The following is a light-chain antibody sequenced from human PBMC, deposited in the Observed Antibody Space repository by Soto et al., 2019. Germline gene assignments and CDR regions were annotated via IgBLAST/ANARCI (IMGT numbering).Light chain of an antibody. CDR1: SSNIGINY. Sequence: QSVLTQPPSASGTPGQRVTISCSGSSSNIGINYVYWYQQLPGTAPKLLIYNNNQRPSGVPDRFSGSKSGTSASLAISGLRSEDEADYYCAAWDDSLSGYVFGTGTKVTVL. J-gene: IGLJ1*01. CDR3: AAWDDSLSGYV. V-gene: IGLV1-47*02. CDR2: NNN.